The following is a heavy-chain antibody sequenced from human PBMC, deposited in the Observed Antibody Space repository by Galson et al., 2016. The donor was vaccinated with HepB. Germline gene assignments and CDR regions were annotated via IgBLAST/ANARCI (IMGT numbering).Heavy chain of an antibody. V-gene: IGHV1-3*01. CDR3: ARDRQHLVRLGGNNWFDP. CDR2: INAGDGDT. CDR1: GYTFTSFA. Sequence: SVKVSCKASGYTFTSFAMHWVRQAPGQRLEWMAWINAGDGDTRYSQKFQGRVTISRDTSASTAYMQLSSLRSEDTAVYYCARDRQHLVRLGGNNWFDPWGQGTLVTVSS. D-gene: IGHD6-13*01. J-gene: IGHJ5*02.